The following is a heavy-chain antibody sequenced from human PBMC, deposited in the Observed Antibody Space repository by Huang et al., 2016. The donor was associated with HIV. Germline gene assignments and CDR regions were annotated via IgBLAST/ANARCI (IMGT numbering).Heavy chain of an antibody. V-gene: IGHV4-39*01. CDR1: GGSIRSDNYY. J-gene: IGHJ4*02. CDR3: ARLPGSITMIRGVITDPY. CDR2: IYYSGST. Sequence: QLQLQESGPGLVKPSETLSLTCTVSGGSIRSDNYYWGWIRQPPGKGLEWIGGIYYSGSTYYNPSIKRRFTITVDTSKNQFSLKMRSGTAADTAVYYCARLPGSITMIRGVITDPYWGQGTLVTVSS. D-gene: IGHD3-10*01.